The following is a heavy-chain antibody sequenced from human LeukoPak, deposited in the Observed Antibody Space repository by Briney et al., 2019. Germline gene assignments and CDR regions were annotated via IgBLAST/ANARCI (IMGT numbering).Heavy chain of an antibody. D-gene: IGHD1-26*01. V-gene: IGHV4-34*01. CDR3: ARGRAGATGY. J-gene: IGHJ4*02. CDR1: GGSFSGYY. Sequence: SETLSLTCAVYGGSFSGYYWSWIRQPPGKGLEWIGEINHSGSTNYNPSLKSRVTISVDASKNQFSLKLSSVTAADTAVYYCARGRAGATGYWGQGTLVTVSS. CDR2: INHSGST.